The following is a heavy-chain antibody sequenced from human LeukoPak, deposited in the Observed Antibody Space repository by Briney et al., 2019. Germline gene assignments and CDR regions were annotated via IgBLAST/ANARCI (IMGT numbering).Heavy chain of an antibody. J-gene: IGHJ1*01. CDR1: GFTFSSYW. V-gene: IGHV3-74*01. D-gene: IGHD6-13*01. CDR3: ARGVAAAGPVQH. Sequence: GGSLRLSCAASGFTFSSYWMHWVRQAPGKGLVWVSRINSDGSSTSYADSVKGRFTISRDNAKNTLYLQMNSLRAEDTAVYYCARGVAAAGPVQHWGQGTLVTVSS. CDR2: INSDGSST.